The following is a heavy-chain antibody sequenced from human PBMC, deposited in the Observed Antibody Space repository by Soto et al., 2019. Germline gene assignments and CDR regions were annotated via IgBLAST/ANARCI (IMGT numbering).Heavy chain of an antibody. Sequence: SETLSHSCAVEGGTSSGYYCSRIRQQQGKGLECIGEINHSGSTNYNPSLKSRVTISVDTSKNQFSLKLSSVTAADTAVYYCASSRPQWSYSSGWRRAHYFQHWGQGTLVTVSP. D-gene: IGHD6-19*01. J-gene: IGHJ1*01. CDR2: INHSGST. V-gene: IGHV4-34*01. CDR1: GGTSSGYY. CDR3: ASSRPQWSYSSGWRRAHYFQH.